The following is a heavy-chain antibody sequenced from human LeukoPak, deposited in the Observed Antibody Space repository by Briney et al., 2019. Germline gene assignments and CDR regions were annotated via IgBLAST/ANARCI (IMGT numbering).Heavy chain of an antibody. Sequence: GGSLRLSCAASGFTFSNYGMHWVREAPGKGLEWVAVISYDGSNKYYADSVKGRFTISRDNSKNTLYLQMNSLRAEDTAVYYCARDSGGYWGQGTLVTVSS. CDR3: ARDSGGY. V-gene: IGHV3-30*19. CDR1: GFTFSNYG. CDR2: ISYDGSNK. J-gene: IGHJ4*02.